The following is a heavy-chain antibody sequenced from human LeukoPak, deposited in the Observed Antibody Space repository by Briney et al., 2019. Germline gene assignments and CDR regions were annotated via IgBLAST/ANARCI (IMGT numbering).Heavy chain of an antibody. Sequence: SETLSLTCTVSGGSISSYYWSWIWQPPGKGLEWIGYIYYSGSTNYNPSLKSRVTISVDTSKNQFSLKLSSVTAADTAVYYCARKMGICSGGSCYSVFDYWGQGTLVTVSS. V-gene: IGHV4-59*01. CDR1: GGSISSYY. J-gene: IGHJ4*02. D-gene: IGHD2-15*01. CDR2: IYYSGST. CDR3: ARKMGICSGGSCYSVFDY.